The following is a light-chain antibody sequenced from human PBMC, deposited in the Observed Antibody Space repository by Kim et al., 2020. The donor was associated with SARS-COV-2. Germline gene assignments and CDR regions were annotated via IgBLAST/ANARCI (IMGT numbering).Light chain of an antibody. Sequence: VSLGQTVRITCQEDSLRRYYASWYQQKSGQAPVLFIYGKNNRPSGIPDRVSGSSSGNTASLTITGAQAEDEADYYCHSRDSSNNHLFGGGTQLTVL. CDR1: SLRRYY. CDR3: HSRDSSNNHL. CDR2: GKN. J-gene: IGLJ3*02. V-gene: IGLV3-19*01.